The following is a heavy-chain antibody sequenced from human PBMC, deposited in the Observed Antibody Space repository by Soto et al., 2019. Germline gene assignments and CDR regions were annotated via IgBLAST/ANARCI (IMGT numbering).Heavy chain of an antibody. Sequence: PWETLTLTCAASGGTISSDGNSWSWIRQPPGKGLEWIGYIYHSGSTYYNPSLKSRVTISVDRSKNQFSLKLSSVTAADTAVYYCASNPTGDWFDPWGQGTLVTVSS. J-gene: IGHJ5*02. CDR2: IYHSGST. V-gene: IGHV4-30-2*01. D-gene: IGHD4-17*01. CDR3: ASNPTGDWFDP. CDR1: GGTISSDGNS.